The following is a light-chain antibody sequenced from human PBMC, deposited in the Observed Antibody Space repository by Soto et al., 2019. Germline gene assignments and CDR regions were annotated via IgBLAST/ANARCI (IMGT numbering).Light chain of an antibody. CDR3: LQHHSYPWT. V-gene: IGKV1-17*01. CDR1: QGISND. Sequence: DIRMTQSPSSLSASIGDRVTITCRASQGISNDLGWYQQKPGLAPKRLISAASTLQSGVPSRFRGSGSGTEFSLTISGLQTKDIATYYCLQHHSYPWTFGQGTKVDIK. CDR2: AAS. J-gene: IGKJ1*01.